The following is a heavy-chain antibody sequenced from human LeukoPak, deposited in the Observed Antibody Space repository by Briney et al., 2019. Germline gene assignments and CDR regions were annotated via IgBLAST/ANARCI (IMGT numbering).Heavy chain of an antibody. J-gene: IGHJ6*03. CDR1: GYTFTSYG. CDR2: ISAYNGNT. V-gene: IGHV1-18*01. D-gene: IGHD2-2*01. Sequence: ASVKVSCNASGYTFTSYGISWVRQAPGQGLEWMGWISAYNGNTNYAQKLQGRVTMTTDTSTSTAYMELRSLRSDDTAVYYCARDGGQLLGYYYYYMDVWGKGTTVTISS. CDR3: ARDGGQLLGYYYYYMDV.